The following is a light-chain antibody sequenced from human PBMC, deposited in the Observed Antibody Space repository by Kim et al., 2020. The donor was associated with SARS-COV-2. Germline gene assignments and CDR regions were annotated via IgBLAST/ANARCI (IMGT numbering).Light chain of an antibody. CDR2: GKN. J-gene: IGLJ2*01. CDR3: NSRDSNDNVV. Sequence: VALGQKVRITCQGDSLRSYYATWYQKKPGQAPIVVIYGKNNRPSGIPDRFSGSSSGNTASLTITGTQAGDEADYYCNSRDSNDNVVFGGGTKLTVL. V-gene: IGLV3-19*01. CDR1: SLRSYY.